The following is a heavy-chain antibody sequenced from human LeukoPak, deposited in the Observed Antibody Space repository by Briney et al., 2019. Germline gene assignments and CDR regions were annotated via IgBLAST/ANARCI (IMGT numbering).Heavy chain of an antibody. CDR1: GYTFTDYY. Sequence: ASVKVSCKASGYTFTDYYMHWVQQAPGKGLEWMGRVDPEDGETIYAEEFQGRVTITADTSTDTAYMELSSLRSEDTAVYYCATGSIAAAGTGSAFDIWGQGTMVTVSS. CDR2: VDPEDGET. J-gene: IGHJ3*02. V-gene: IGHV1-69-2*01. D-gene: IGHD6-13*01. CDR3: ATGSIAAAGTGSAFDI.